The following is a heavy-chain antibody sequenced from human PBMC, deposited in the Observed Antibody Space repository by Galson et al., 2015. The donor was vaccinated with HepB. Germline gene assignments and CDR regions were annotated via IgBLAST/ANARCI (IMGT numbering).Heavy chain of an antibody. CDR1: GFSLSAYGMR. D-gene: IGHD3-10*01. V-gene: IGHV2-70*04. J-gene: IGHJ4*02. Sequence: PALVKPTQTLTLTCTFSGFSLSAYGMRVSWIRQPPGKALEWLARIDWDDDKFYRTFLKTRLTISKDTSKTQVVLTMTNLDPVDTATYYCVRTVYFDSGTYYKGNYLGFDHWGQGILVTVSS. CDR2: IDWDDDK. CDR3: VRTVYFDSGTYYKGNYLGFDH.